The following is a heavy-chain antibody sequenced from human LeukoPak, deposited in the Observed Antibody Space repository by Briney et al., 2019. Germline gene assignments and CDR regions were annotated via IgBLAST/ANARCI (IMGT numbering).Heavy chain of an antibody. Sequence: GGSLRLSCEASGFAFSSYAMSWVRQAPGKGLQWVSGISSSDGGSYYTGSVEGRFAISRDNSKNTVYLQMNNLRAEDTAVYYCAKCTSESGVCLNFDHWGQGTLVAVSS. CDR2: ISSSDGGS. CDR1: GFAFSSYA. V-gene: IGHV3-23*01. D-gene: IGHD2-8*02. J-gene: IGHJ4*02. CDR3: AKCTSESGVCLNFDH.